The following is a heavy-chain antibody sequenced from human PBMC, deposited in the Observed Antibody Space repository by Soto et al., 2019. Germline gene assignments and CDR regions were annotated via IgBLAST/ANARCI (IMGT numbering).Heavy chain of an antibody. V-gene: IGHV4-31*03. CDR1: GDSMTTVGYY. J-gene: IGHJ4*02. CDR2: ISYSGST. Sequence: QVQLQESGPGLVKPSQTLSLTCTVSGDSMTTVGYYWTWIRQHPGQGLEWIGFISYSGSTYYSPSLKGRVAISADTSKNQFSLKLNSVTAADTAVYDCTRGDYWGQGTLVTVSS. CDR3: TRGDY.